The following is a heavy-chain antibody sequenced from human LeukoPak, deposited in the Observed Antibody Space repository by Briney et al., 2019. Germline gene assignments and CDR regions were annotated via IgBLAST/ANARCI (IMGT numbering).Heavy chain of an antibody. Sequence: PSETLSLTCTVSGVSISSGGYYWRWIRQHPGKGLEWIGYIYYSGSTYYNPSLKSRVTISVDTSKNQFSLKLSSVTAADTAVYYCARGQSYYDSTEDDAFDIWGQGTMVTVSS. CDR3: ARGQSYYDSTEDDAFDI. CDR2: IYYSGST. D-gene: IGHD3-22*01. V-gene: IGHV4-31*03. J-gene: IGHJ3*02. CDR1: GVSISSGGYY.